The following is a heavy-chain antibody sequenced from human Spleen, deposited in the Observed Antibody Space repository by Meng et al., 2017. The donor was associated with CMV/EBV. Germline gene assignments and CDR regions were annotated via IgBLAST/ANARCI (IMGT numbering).Heavy chain of an antibody. J-gene: IGHJ4*02. Sequence: LTCSVYGGSFSDNGYYWSWIRQPPGKGLEWIGEINHRGTANYIPSLKSRLTMSIDTSKNQFSLKLTSVTAADTATYFCARMPSNTIDIWGQGNLVTVSS. CDR2: INHRGTA. CDR1: GGSFSDNGYY. D-gene: IGHD2-2*01. V-gene: IGHV4-34*01. CDR3: ARMPSNTIDI.